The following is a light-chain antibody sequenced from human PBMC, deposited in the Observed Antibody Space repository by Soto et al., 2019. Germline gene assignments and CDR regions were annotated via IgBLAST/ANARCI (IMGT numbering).Light chain of an antibody. CDR3: SSYTSSSIDYV. J-gene: IGLJ1*01. Sequence: QSALTQPASVSGSPGQSITISCTGTSSDVGGYNYVSWYQQHAGKAPKLMIYEVSNRPSGVSNRFSGSKSGNTASLTISGLQAEDEADYYCSSYTSSSIDYVFGIGTKLTVL. CDR1: SSDVGGYNY. CDR2: EVS. V-gene: IGLV2-14*01.